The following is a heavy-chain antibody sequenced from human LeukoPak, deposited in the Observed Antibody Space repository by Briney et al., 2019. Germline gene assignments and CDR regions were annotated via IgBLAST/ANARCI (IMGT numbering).Heavy chain of an antibody. D-gene: IGHD6-13*01. V-gene: IGHV1-69*02. J-gene: IGHJ5*02. CDR3: ARFPPTNIAAAGTEGWFDP. CDR1: GGTFSSYT. Sequence: GASVKVSCKASGGTFSSYTISWVRQAPGQGLEWMGRIIPILGIANYAQKFQGRVTITADKSTSTAYMELSSLRSEDTAVYYCARFPPTNIAAAGTEGWFDPWGQGTLVTVSS. CDR2: IIPILGIA.